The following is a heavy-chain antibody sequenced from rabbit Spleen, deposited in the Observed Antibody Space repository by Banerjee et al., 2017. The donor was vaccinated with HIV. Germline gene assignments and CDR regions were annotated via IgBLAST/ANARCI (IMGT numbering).Heavy chain of an antibody. CDR2: INMVTGKS. CDR1: GFSFSSYYY. J-gene: IGHJ4*01. V-gene: IGHV1S40*01. D-gene: IGHD6-1*01. Sequence: QSLEESGGGLVQPEGSLALTCKASGFSFSSYYYMCWVRQAPGKGLEWITCINMVTGKSVYARWAKGRFIMSRTSSTKVTLQMTSLTVADTATYICAREKSGIVGYDLWGPGTLVTVS. CDR3: AREKSGIVGYDL.